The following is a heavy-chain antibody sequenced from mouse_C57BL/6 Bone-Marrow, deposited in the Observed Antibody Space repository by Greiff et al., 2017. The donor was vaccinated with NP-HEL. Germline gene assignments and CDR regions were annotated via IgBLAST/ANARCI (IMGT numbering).Heavy chain of an antibody. Sequence: EVQLQQSGPELVKPGASVKISCKASGYTFTDYYMNWVKQSHGKSLEWIGDINPNNGGTSYNQKFKGKATLTVDKSSSTAYMELRSLTSEDSAVYYCARKSIYGNYKVFDYWGQGTTLTVSS. D-gene: IGHD2-1*01. V-gene: IGHV1-26*01. CDR1: GYTFTDYY. J-gene: IGHJ2*01. CDR3: ARKSIYGNYKVFDY. CDR2: INPNNGGT.